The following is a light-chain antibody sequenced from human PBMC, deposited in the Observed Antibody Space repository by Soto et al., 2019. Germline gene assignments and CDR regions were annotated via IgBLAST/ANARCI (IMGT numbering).Light chain of an antibody. J-gene: IGKJ5*01. V-gene: IGKV3-15*01. CDR3: QQYNYWPIT. CDR1: QSVSTY. CDR2: GAS. Sequence: EIVMTQSPATLSVSPGERATLSCRASQSVSTYLGWYQQKPGQSPRLLIYGASTRATGIPARFSGSGSGTEFTLTISSLQSEDFAIYYCQQYNYWPITFGQGTRLEI.